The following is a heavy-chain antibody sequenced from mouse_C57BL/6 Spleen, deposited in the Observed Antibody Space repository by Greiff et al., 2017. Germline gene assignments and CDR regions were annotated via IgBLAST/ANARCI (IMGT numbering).Heavy chain of an antibody. D-gene: IGHD1-1*01. CDR1: GFTFRSYA. CDR3: ARIYYYGSSPYWYFDV. J-gene: IGHJ1*03. V-gene: IGHV5-4*01. Sequence: EVQLVESGGGLVKPGGSLKLSCAASGFTFRSYAMSWVRQTPEKRLEWVATISDGGSYTYYPDKVKGRFTISRDNAKNNLYLQMSHLKSEDTAMYYCARIYYYGSSPYWYFDVWGTGTTVTVSS. CDR2: ISDGGSYT.